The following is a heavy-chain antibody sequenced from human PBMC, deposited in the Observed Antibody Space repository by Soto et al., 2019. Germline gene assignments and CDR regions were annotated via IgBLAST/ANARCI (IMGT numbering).Heavy chain of an antibody. J-gene: IGHJ4*02. Sequence: SETLSLTCTVSGGSIRSYYWSWIRQPPGKGLEWIGYIYYSGSTNYNPSLKSRVTISVDTSKNQFSLKLSSVTAADTAVYYCASRYGYSFAYWGQGTLVTVSS. CDR1: GGSIRSYY. CDR2: IYYSGST. CDR3: ASRYGYSFAY. V-gene: IGHV4-59*01. D-gene: IGHD5-18*01.